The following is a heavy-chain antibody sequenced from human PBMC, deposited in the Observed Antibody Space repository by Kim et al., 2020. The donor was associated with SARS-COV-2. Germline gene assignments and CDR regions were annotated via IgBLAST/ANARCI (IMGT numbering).Heavy chain of an antibody. CDR2: ISSSSSYI. J-gene: IGHJ6*02. V-gene: IGHV3-21*01. D-gene: IGHD3-9*01. Sequence: GGSLRLSCAASGFTFSSYSMNWVRQAPGKGLEWVSSISSSSSYIYYADSVKGRFTISRDNAKNSLYLQMNSLRAEDTAVYYCAREAGDILTGYYKGYGMDVWGQGTTVTVSS. CDR3: AREAGDILTGYYKGYGMDV. CDR1: GFTFSSYS.